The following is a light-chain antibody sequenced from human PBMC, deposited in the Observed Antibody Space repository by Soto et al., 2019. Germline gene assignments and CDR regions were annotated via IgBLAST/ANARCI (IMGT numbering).Light chain of an antibody. CDR3: AAWDDSLNAVV. V-gene: IGLV1-44*01. J-gene: IGLJ2*01. CDR2: SNN. Sequence: QSVLTPPPSASGTPGQRVTISCSGSSSNIGSNTVNWYQQVPGTAPKLLIYSNNQRPSGVPDRFSGSRSGTSASLAISGLQSEDESDYYCAAWDDSLNAVVFGGGTKLTVL. CDR1: SSNIGSNT.